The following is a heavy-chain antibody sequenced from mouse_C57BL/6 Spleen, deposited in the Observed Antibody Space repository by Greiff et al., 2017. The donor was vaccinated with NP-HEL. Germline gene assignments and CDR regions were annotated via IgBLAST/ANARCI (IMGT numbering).Heavy chain of an antibody. Sequence: QVQLQQSGAELARPGASVKLSCKASGYTFTSYGISWVKQRTGQGLEWIGEIYPRSGNTYYNEKFKGKATLTADKSSSTAYMELRSLTSEDSAVYFCARGDYSNYVGYFDVWGTGTTVTVSS. J-gene: IGHJ1*03. CDR2: IYPRSGNT. CDR1: GYTFTSYG. V-gene: IGHV1-81*01. CDR3: ARGDYSNYVGYFDV. D-gene: IGHD2-5*01.